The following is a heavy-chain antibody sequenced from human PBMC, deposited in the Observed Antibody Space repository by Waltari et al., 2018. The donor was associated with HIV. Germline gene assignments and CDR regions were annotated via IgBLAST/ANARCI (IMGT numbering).Heavy chain of an antibody. D-gene: IGHD3-10*01. V-gene: IGHV3-15*01. CDR1: GFTLNSVW. J-gene: IGHJ4*02. Sequence: GGDLLKPGGCLRLSCAASGFTLNSVWMSWVRQAPGKGLEWVGRIKTKGDGGATDYAAAVKGRFTISRDDSKNTVYLQMNSLKIEDTAVYYCTSEEDYGSGSHFDYWGQGTLVTVSS. CDR2: IKTKGDGGAT. CDR3: TSEEDYGSGSHFDY.